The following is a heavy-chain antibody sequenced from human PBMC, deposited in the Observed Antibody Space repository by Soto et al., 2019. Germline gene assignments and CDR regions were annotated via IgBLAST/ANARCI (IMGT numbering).Heavy chain of an antibody. CDR3: ARDVSPGSSSWYFDAFDL. J-gene: IGHJ3*01. Sequence: EERLVESGGGLVQPGGSLRLSCAASGFTFGSYWMTWVRQAPGKGLEWVANIKKDESKKSYLDSVRGRFTISRDNAKNSLYLQMDSLTAEDTALYYCARDVSPGSSSWYFDAFDLWGQGTMVTVSS. D-gene: IGHD6-13*01. CDR2: IKKDESKK. V-gene: IGHV3-7*05. CDR1: GFTFGSYW.